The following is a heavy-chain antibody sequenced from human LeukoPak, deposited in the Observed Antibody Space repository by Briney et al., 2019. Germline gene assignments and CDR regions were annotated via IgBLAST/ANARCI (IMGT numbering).Heavy chain of an antibody. D-gene: IGHD3-3*01. V-gene: IGHV3-23*01. CDR3: AKDHDFWSGYSDY. Sequence: AGSLRLSCSASGFTFSAYAMSWVRQAPGKGLEWVSDISGNGGSTYYADSVKGRFTISRDNSKNTLYLQMNSLRAEDTAVYYCAKDHDFWSGYSDYWGQGTLVTVSS. J-gene: IGHJ4*02. CDR1: GFTFSAYA. CDR2: ISGNGGST.